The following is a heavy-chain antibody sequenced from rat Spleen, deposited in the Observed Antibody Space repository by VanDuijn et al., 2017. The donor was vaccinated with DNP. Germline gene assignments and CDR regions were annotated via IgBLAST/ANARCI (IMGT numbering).Heavy chain of an antibody. V-gene: IGHV5-7*01. CDR3: ARRSGYDYVMDA. CDR1: GFTFSDYY. D-gene: IGHD4-3*01. CDR2: ISYNGGSP. Sequence: EVLLVESDGGLVQPGRSLKLSCAVSGFTFSDYYMAWVRQAPAKGLEWVATISYNGGSPYYRDSVKGRFTISRDNAQSTLYLQMDSLRSEDTATYYCARRSGYDYVMDAWGQGASVTVSS. J-gene: IGHJ4*01.